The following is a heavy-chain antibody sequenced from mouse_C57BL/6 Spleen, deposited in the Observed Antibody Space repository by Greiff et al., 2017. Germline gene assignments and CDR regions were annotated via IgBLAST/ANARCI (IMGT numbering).Heavy chain of an antibody. CDR1: GYTFTEYT. CDR3: ARHEGLWGYAYFDY. J-gene: IGHJ2*01. CDR2: FYPGSGSI. V-gene: IGHV1-62-2*01. D-gene: IGHD1-1*02. Sequence: QVQLQQSGAELVKPGASVKLSCKASGYTFTEYTIHWVKQRSGQGLEWIGWFYPGSGSIKYNEKFKDKATFTADKSSRTFYMEFSILTSEDSAVYFCARHEGLWGYAYFDYWGQGTTLTVSS.